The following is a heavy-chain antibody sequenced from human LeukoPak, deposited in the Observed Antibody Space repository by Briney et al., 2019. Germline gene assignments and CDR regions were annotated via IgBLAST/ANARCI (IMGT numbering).Heavy chain of an antibody. J-gene: IGHJ4*02. D-gene: IGHD1-26*01. V-gene: IGHV3-33*03. CDR2: IFHDGNNR. CDR3: AKDVGKWESLHFFDY. Sequence: GGSLRLSCAASRFVFESYGMHWVRQTPRRGLEWVAVIFHDGNNRYYSESVKGRFTISRDDSRNTLYLQMNSLRGDDTAVYYCAKDVGKWESLHFFDYWGQGTLVTVSS. CDR1: RFVFESYG.